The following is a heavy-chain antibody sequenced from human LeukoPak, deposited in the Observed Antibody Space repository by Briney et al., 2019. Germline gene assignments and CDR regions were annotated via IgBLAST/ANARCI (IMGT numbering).Heavy chain of an antibody. CDR2: IKQDGSET. J-gene: IGHJ4*02. CDR3: STALDN. CDR1: GFTFRDYW. V-gene: IGHV3-7*01. Sequence: GGSLRLSCAGSGFTFRDYWMDWVRQAPGKGLEWVANIKQDGSETRYVDSVRGRFSIFRDNPGNSVYLQMDSLRDEDTAVYYCSTALDNWGRGTLVTVSS.